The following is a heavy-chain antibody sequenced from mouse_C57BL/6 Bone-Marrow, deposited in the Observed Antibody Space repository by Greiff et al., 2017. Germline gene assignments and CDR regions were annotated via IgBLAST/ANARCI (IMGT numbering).Heavy chain of an antibody. J-gene: IGHJ2*01. CDR1: GYSFTDYN. D-gene: IGHD1-1*01. Sequence: EVQVVESGPELVKPGASVKISCKASGYSFTDYNMNWVKQSNGKSLEWIGVINPNYGTTSYNQKFKGKATLTVDQSSSTAYMQLNSLTSEDSAVYYCARWAHYYGTDYFDYWGQGTTLTVSS. CDR2: INPNYGTT. CDR3: ARWAHYYGTDYFDY. V-gene: IGHV1-39*01.